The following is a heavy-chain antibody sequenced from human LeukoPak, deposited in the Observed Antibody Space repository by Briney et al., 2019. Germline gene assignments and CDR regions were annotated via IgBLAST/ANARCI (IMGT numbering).Heavy chain of an antibody. CDR2: ISGSGGGGNT. Sequence: PGGSLRLSCAASGFTFSSFAMNWVRQAPGKGLEWVSAISGSGGGGNTYYADSVKGRFTISRDDSKNTLYLQMNSLTAADTAVYYCAKAKSPTATRGNWLDPGGRGIRVTVSS. CDR3: AKAKSPTATRGNWLDP. V-gene: IGHV3-23*01. D-gene: IGHD2-2*01. J-gene: IGHJ5*02. CDR1: GFTFSSFA.